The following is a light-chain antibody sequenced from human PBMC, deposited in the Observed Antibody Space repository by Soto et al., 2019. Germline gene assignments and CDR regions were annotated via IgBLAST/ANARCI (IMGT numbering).Light chain of an antibody. J-gene: IGKJ4*01. CDR1: QSVRSW. CDR3: HQYDNYPLT. V-gene: IGKV1-5*01. CDR2: DAS. Sequence: DIQMTQSPSTLSASVGDRVTITCRASQSVRSWLAWYQQKPGRAPKFLIYDASSLESGVPSRFSGSGSGTEFTLTISNLQPDAFATYYCHQYDNYPLTFGGGTKVEI.